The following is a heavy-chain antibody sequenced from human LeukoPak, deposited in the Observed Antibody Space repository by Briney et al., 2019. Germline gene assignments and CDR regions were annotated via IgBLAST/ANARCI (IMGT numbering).Heavy chain of an antibody. CDR2: ISGSGGST. D-gene: IGHD4-17*01. Sequence: GGSLRLSCAASGFSFSRYAMSWVRQAPGKGLEWVSAISGSGGSTYYADSVKGRLTISRDNSKNTLYLQMNSLRAEDTAVYYCAKDTHMTTVTPNFYYWGQGTLVTVSS. V-gene: IGHV3-23*01. CDR1: GFSFSRYA. J-gene: IGHJ4*02. CDR3: AKDTHMTTVTPNFYY.